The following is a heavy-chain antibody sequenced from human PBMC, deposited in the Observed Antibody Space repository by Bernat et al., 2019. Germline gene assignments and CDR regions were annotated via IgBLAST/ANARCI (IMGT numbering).Heavy chain of an antibody. CDR2: LNPDGGRT. CDR3: AGLSCSNTRCFDY. V-gene: IGHV3-74*01. D-gene: IGHD2-2*01. J-gene: IGHJ4*02. Sequence: EVQLAESGGGLVQPGGSLRLSCAASGFTFSSYWMHWVRQSPGKGLVRVAHLNPDGGRTAYEDSVRGRFTISRDSAKNTLYLQMNSLRAEDTAVYYCAGLSCSNTRCFDYWGQGTLVTVSS. CDR1: GFTFSSYW.